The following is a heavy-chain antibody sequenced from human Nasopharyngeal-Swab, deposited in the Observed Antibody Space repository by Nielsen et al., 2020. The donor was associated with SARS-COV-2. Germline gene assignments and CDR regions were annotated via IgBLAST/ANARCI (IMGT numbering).Heavy chain of an antibody. V-gene: IGHV4-61*01. D-gene: IGHD5-12*01. J-gene: IGHJ5*02. CDR2: IYYSGST. CDR3: ARFSGYDYPYNWFDP. CDR1: AGSVSSSSFY. Sequence: SETLSLTCTVSAGSVSSSSFYWSWIRQPPGKGLEWIGYIYYSGSTNYNPSLKSRVTISVDTSKNQFSLKLSSVTAADTAVYYCARFSGYDYPYNWFDPWGQGTLVTVSS.